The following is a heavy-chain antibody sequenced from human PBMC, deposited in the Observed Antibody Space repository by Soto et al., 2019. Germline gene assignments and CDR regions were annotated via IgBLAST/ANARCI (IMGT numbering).Heavy chain of an antibody. CDR2: IWYDGSNK. CDR1: GFTFSSYG. J-gene: IGHJ5*02. CDR3: AREHRRNQQTTGTTGDWFDP. Sequence: QVQLVESGGGVVQPGRSLRLSCAASGFTFSSYGMHWVRQAPGKGLEWVAVIWYDGSNKYYADSVKGRFTISRDNSKNTLYLQMNSLRAEDTAVYYCAREHRRNQQTTGTTGDWFDPWGQGTLVTVSS. D-gene: IGHD4-17*01. V-gene: IGHV3-33*01.